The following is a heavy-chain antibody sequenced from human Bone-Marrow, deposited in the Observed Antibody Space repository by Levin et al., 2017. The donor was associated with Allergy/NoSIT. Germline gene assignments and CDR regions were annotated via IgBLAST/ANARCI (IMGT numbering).Heavy chain of an antibody. CDR1: GFTFSSYA. D-gene: IGHD6-6*01. J-gene: IGHJ4*02. Sequence: AGGSLRLSCAASGFTFSSYAMSWVRQAPGKGLEWVSAISGSGGSTYYADSVKGRFTISRDNSKNTLYLQMNSLRAEDTAVYYCANHLDIAARGYFDYWGQGTLVTVSS. V-gene: IGHV3-23*01. CDR2: ISGSGGST. CDR3: ANHLDIAARGYFDY.